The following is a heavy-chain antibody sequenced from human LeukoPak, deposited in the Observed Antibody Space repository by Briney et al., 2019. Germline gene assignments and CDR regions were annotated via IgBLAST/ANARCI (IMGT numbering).Heavy chain of an antibody. CDR1: GGSISSSSYY. D-gene: IGHD6-6*01. Sequence: SETLSLTCTVSGGSISSSSYYWGWIRQPPGKGLEWIGSIYYSGTTYYNPSLNCRVTISVDTSKNQFSLKLSSVTAADTAVYYCARITRIADTIDYWGQGTLVTVSS. V-gene: IGHV4-39*01. J-gene: IGHJ4*02. CDR2: IYYSGTT. CDR3: ARITRIADTIDY.